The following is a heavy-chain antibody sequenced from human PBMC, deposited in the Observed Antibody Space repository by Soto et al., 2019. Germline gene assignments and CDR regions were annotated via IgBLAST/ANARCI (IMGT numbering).Heavy chain of an antibody. J-gene: IGHJ3*02. D-gene: IGHD5-12*01. V-gene: IGHV3-23*01. CDR1: GFTFSSYA. Sequence: PGGSLRLSCAASGFTFSSYAMSWVRQAPGKGLEWVSAISGSGGSTYYADSVKGRFTISRDNSKNTLYLQMNSLRAEDTAVYYCAKGVLDSGYDLGAFDIWGQGTMVTVSS. CDR2: ISGSGGST. CDR3: AKGVLDSGYDLGAFDI.